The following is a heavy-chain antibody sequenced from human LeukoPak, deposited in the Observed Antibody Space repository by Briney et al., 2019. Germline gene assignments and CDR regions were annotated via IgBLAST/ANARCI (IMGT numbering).Heavy chain of an antibody. Sequence: ASVKVSCKASGYTFTSSGISWVRQAPGQGLEWMGWISAYNGNTNYAQKLQGRVTMTTDTSTSTAYMELRSLRSDDTAVYYCARDYRPFTSSGYYYVYWGQGTLVTVSS. J-gene: IGHJ4*02. D-gene: IGHD3-22*01. CDR2: ISAYNGNT. CDR3: ARDYRPFTSSGYYYVY. V-gene: IGHV1-18*01. CDR1: GYTFTSSG.